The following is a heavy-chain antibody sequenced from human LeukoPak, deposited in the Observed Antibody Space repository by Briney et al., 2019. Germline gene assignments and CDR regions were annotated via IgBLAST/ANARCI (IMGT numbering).Heavy chain of an antibody. CDR2: ISGTGTTT. D-gene: IGHD1-14*01. V-gene: IGHV3-11*04. J-gene: IGHJ5*02. CDR3: ARDEGTPST. CDR1: GFTLNDYY. Sequence: GGSLRLSCVAYGFTLNDYYIRWVRQAPGKGLEWLSDISGTGTTTHSADSVKGRFTISRDNAKNPLYLQMNSLRAEDTAVYYCARDEGTPSTWGQGTLVTVSS.